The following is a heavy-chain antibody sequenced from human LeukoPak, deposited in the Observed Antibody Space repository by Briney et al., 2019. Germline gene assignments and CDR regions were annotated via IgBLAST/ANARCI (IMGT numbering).Heavy chain of an antibody. CDR1: GGSFSGYY. Sequence: SETLSLTCAVYGGSFSGYYWSWIRQPPGKGLEWIGEINHSGSTNYNPSLKSRVTISVDTSKNQFSLKLSSVTAADTAVYYCARGRGYSYGLDYWGQGTLVTVSS. CDR2: INHSGST. CDR3: ARGRGYSYGLDY. D-gene: IGHD5-18*01. V-gene: IGHV4-34*01. J-gene: IGHJ4*02.